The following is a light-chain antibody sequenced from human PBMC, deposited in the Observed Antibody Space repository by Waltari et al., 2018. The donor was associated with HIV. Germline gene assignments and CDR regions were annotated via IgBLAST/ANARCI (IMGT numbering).Light chain of an antibody. CDR3: QVWDSSSDHVV. J-gene: IGLJ3*02. CDR1: DLGSKT. Sequence: SYVLTQPPSVSVAPGKTASITCGGNDLGSKTVPWYQQKPGQAPVVVMYRASDRPSGNPERVVGSNSGNMATLTISRVESGDEADYYCQVWDSSSDHVVFGGGTKVTVL. V-gene: IGLV3-21*04. CDR2: RAS.